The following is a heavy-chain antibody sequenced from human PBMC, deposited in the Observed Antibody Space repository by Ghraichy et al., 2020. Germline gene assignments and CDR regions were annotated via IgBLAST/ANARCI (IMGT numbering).Heavy chain of an antibody. CDR2: IYYSGRT. Sequence: SQTLSLTCTVSGGSISSYYWSWIRQPPGKGLEWIGYIYYSGRTNYNPSLKSRVTISVDTSKNQVSLKLRSVTAADTAVYYCARDWEIAVAGTGFELWGRGTLVTVSS. J-gene: IGHJ2*01. V-gene: IGHV4-59*01. CDR1: GGSISSYY. CDR3: ARDWEIAVAGTGFEL. D-gene: IGHD6-19*01.